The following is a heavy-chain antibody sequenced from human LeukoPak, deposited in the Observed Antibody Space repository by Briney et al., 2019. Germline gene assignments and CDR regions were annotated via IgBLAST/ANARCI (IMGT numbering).Heavy chain of an antibody. V-gene: IGHV3-7*01. D-gene: IGHD2-15*01. CDR1: GFTFSDYY. CDR3: ASFDCSGGSCYSGLFDY. Sequence: GGSLRLSCAASGFTFSDYYMSWIRQAPGKGLEWVANIKQDGSEKYYVDSVKGRFTISRDNAKNSLYLQMNSLRAEDTAVYYCASFDCSGGSCYSGLFDYWGQGTLVTVSS. J-gene: IGHJ4*02. CDR2: IKQDGSEK.